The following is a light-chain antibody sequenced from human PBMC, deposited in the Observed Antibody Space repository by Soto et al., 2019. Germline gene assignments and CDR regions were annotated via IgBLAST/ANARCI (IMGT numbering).Light chain of an antibody. J-gene: IGKJ5*01. CDR1: QSVSSY. Sequence: EIVWTKSPATLSLSPWERSTLSCMASQSVSSYLAWYQQKPGQAPRLLIYDASNRATGIPARFSGSGSGTDFTLTIISLEPEDFTVYYCQQRTYLPTTFAHGTRLEI. CDR2: DAS. V-gene: IGKV3-11*01. CDR3: QQRTYLPTT.